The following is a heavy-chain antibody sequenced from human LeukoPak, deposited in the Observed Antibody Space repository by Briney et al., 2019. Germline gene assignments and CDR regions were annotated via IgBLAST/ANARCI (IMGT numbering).Heavy chain of an antibody. CDR1: GYTFTSYY. D-gene: IGHD1-7*01. CDR2: INPSGGST. J-gene: IGHJ4*02. Sequence: ASVKVSCKASGYTFTSYYFHWVRQAPGQGLEWMGIINPSGGSTNYAQKFQGRVTMTRDTSTSTVYMELSSLRSEDTAVYYCAGLHDWNYAIVYWGQGTPVTVSS. CDR3: AGLHDWNYAIVY. V-gene: IGHV1-46*01.